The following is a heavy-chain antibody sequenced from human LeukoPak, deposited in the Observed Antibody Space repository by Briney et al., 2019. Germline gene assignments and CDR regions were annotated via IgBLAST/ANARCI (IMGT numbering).Heavy chain of an antibody. V-gene: IGHV3-23*01. D-gene: IGHD3-3*01. CDR3: AKDGYDFWSAYQIDL. J-gene: IGHJ5*02. Sequence: GGSLRLSCAASGFTFSNYAMTWVRQAPGKGLEWVSAISGSDGSTYYSDSVTGRFTISRDNLQNTLYLQMSSLRADATAVYYCAKDGYDFWSAYQIDLWGQGTLVTVSS. CDR2: ISGSDGST. CDR1: GFTFSNYA.